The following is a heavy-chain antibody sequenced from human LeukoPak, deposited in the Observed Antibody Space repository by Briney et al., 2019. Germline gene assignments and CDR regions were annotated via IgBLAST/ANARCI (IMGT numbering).Heavy chain of an antibody. CDR3: ARDRGSVYIILDF. V-gene: IGHV1-2*02. Sequence: GASVRVSCKASGYTFTPYYMHWVRQAPGQGLEWMGWINPTSGDTKYAQKFQDRVTMTRDTSISTAYMELSRLTSDDPAVYYCARDRGSVYIILDFWGPGTLVTVSS. J-gene: IGHJ4*02. CDR2: INPTSGDT. D-gene: IGHD5/OR15-5a*01. CDR1: GYTFTPYY.